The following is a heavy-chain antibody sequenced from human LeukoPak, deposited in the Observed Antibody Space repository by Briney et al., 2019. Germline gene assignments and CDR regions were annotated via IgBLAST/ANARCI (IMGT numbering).Heavy chain of an antibody. D-gene: IGHD3-16*02. J-gene: IGHJ4*02. Sequence: PGGFLRLSCAASGFTFSSYAMSWVRQAPGKGLEWVSAISGSGGSTYYADSVKGRFTISRDNSKNTLYLQMNSLRAEDTAVYYRARRLGELSLFPLWGQGTLVTVSS. CDR3: ARRLGELSLFPL. CDR1: GFTFSSYA. CDR2: ISGSGGST. V-gene: IGHV3-23*01.